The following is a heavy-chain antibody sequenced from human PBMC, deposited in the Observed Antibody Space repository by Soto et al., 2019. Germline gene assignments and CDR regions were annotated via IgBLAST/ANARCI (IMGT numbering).Heavy chain of an antibody. V-gene: IGHV4-34*01. J-gene: IGHJ1*01. CDR3: ARGRAFEH. CDR2: INHSGST. Sequence: PETLCLTCAVYGGTFSGCYWSWIRQPPGKGLEWIGEINHSGSTNYNPSLKSRVTISVDTSKTQFSLKLSSVTAADTAVYYCARGRAFEHGGQGSLVT. CDR1: GGTFSGCY.